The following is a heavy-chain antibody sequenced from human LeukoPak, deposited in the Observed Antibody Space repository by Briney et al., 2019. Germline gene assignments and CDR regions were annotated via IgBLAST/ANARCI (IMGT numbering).Heavy chain of an antibody. Sequence: GESLKISCKGSGYNFPIYWIGWVRQMPGKGLEWMGIIYPGDSDTRYSPSFQGQVTISADKSISTAFLQWSSLKASDTGMYYCARLPAERYFYWQTYFFDYRGQGTLVTVSS. D-gene: IGHD3-9*01. CDR2: IYPGDSDT. CDR1: GYNFPIYW. J-gene: IGHJ4*02. CDR3: ARLPAERYFYWQTYFFDY. V-gene: IGHV5-51*01.